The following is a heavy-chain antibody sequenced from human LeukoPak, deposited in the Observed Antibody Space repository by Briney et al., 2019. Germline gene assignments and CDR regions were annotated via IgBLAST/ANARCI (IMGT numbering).Heavy chain of an antibody. V-gene: IGHV3-7*01. CDR3: ARVGGSSWTDY. Sequence: GGSLRLSCAASGFSFSGYWMSWVRQAPGKGLEWVANIKQDGSEKHYGDSVKGRFIISRDNAKNSQYLQMNSQRGEDTAVYYCARVGGSSWTDYWGQGTLVTVSS. J-gene: IGHJ4*02. CDR1: GFSFSGYW. CDR2: IKQDGSEK. D-gene: IGHD6-13*01.